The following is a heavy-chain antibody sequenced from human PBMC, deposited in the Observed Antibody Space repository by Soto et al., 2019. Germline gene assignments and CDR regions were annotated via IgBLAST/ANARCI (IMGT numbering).Heavy chain of an antibody. V-gene: IGHV4-39*01. CDR1: GDSISSSSSYY. CDR3: ARHYITATGLFVSTLTGYYFDF. D-gene: IGHD6-13*01. CDR2: IYYSGNT. J-gene: IGHJ4*02. Sequence: SETLSLTCTVSGDSISSSSSYYWCWIRQPPGKGLEYIGSIYYSGNTYYNPSLESRLTISVDTSKNQFSLRLTSVTAADTAVYFCARHYITATGLFVSTLTGYYFDFWGQGTLVTVSS.